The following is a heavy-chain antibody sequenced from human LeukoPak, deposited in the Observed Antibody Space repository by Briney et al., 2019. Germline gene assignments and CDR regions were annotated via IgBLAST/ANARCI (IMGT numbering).Heavy chain of an antibody. CDR2: IYSGGST. CDR1: GFTVSSNA. CDR3: ARGYIWSSRGGFDY. J-gene: IGHJ4*02. D-gene: IGHD1-20*01. V-gene: IGHV3-53*01. Sequence: TGGSLRLSCAASGFTVSSNAMSWVRQAPGKELEWGSFIYSGGSTYYAECVQGGVTISRDNSKNTLYLQMNSLRAEDTAVYYCARGYIWSSRGGFDYWGQGTLVTVSS.